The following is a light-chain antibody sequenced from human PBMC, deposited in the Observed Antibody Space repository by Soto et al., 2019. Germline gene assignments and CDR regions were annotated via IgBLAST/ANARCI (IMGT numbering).Light chain of an antibody. J-gene: IGKJ4*01. CDR3: LQLNSYPLT. V-gene: IGKV1-17*01. CDR1: QGIRND. Sequence: DIPMTQSPSSLSASVGDRVTITCRASQGIRNDLAWYQEKPGKAPKRLIYIASRLQSGVPSRFSGSGSGTEFTLTNSSLQPEDSATYYWLQLNSYPLTFGGGTKVEIK. CDR2: IAS.